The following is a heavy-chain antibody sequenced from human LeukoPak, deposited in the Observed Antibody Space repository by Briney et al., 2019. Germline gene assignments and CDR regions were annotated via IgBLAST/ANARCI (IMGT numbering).Heavy chain of an antibody. D-gene: IGHD5-24*01. Sequence: QAGGSLRLSCAASGFTLTNYAMHWVRQPAGEGLEWVSALGTAGDTFYPGSVKGRFSISRDNAKKSLFLQMNSLRVEDTAIYYCARQSTPHGNIDYWGQGTLVTVSS. CDR3: ARQSTPHGNIDY. V-gene: IGHV3-13*01. J-gene: IGHJ4*02. CDR2: LGTAGDT. CDR1: GFTLTNYA.